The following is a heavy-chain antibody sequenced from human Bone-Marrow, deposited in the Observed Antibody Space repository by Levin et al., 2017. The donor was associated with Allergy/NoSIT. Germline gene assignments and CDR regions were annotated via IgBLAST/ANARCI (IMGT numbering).Heavy chain of an antibody. J-gene: IGHJ4*02. Sequence: SETLSLTCTVSGSSISSGYYYWTWIRQHPGRGLEWIGYISYSGDTYYNPSLESRLTISRDVSKNQFSLKLTSVTAADTAVYYCARDQRRKNNWNDSFDYWGQGTLITVSS. V-gene: IGHV4-31*03. D-gene: IGHD1-20*01. CDR2: ISYSGDT. CDR1: GSSISSGYYY. CDR3: ARDQRRKNNWNDSFDY.